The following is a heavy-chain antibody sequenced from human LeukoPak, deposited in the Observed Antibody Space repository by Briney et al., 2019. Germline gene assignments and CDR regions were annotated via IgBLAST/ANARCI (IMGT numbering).Heavy chain of an antibody. V-gene: IGHV4-61*08. J-gene: IGHJ4*02. CDR2: TSYTGNT. CDR1: GGSISSGGYY. D-gene: IGHD3-10*01. CDR3: ASSSGSRSFDY. Sequence: SETLSLTCTVSGGSISSGGYYWSWIRLPPGKGLEWIGYTSYTGNTNYNPSLKSRVTISVDTSKNQFSLKLSSVTAADTAVYYCASSSGSRSFDYWGQGTLVIVSS.